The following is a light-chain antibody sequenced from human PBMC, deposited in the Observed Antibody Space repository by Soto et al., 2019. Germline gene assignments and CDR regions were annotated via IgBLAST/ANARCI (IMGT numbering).Light chain of an antibody. Sequence: DIQMTHSPFTLCGPVGDRATITCRASQTISSWLAWYQQKPGKSPKLLIYKASTLKSGVPSRFSGSGSGTEFTLTISSLQPDDFATYYCQHYNSYSEAFGQGTKVDIK. J-gene: IGKJ1*01. CDR2: KAS. CDR1: QTISSW. V-gene: IGKV1-5*03. CDR3: QHYNSYSEA.